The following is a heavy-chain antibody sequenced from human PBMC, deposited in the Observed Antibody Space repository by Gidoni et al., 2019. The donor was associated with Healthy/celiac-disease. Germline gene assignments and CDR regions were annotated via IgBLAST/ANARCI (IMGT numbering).Heavy chain of an antibody. J-gene: IGHJ6*02. CDR1: GFTFSSYA. V-gene: IGHV3-23*04. D-gene: IGHD1-20*01. CDR2: ISGSGGST. Sequence: EVPLVESGGGLVQPGGSLRLSCAASGFTFSSYAMSWVRQAPGKGLEWVSAISGSGGSTYYADAVKGRFTISRDNSKNTLYLQMNSLRAEDTAVYYCARYSTPQNYYYGMDVWGQGTTVTVSS. CDR3: ARYSTPQNYYYGMDV.